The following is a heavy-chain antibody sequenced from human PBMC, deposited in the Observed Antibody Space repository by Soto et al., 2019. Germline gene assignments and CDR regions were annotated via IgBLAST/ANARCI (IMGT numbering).Heavy chain of an antibody. J-gene: IGHJ3*02. D-gene: IGHD2-2*01. CDR3: ARERSCSTSCQDAFEI. V-gene: IGHV4-4*02. Sequence: QVQLQESGPGLVKPSGTLSLTCAVSGGSISSGDWWSWVRQPPGKGLEWIGEIYHSGSTNYNPSLKSRVTISVDKSKNQLSLQLSSGTAADTAVYYCARERSCSTSCQDAFEIWGQGTMVTVST. CDR1: GGSISSGDW. CDR2: IYHSGST.